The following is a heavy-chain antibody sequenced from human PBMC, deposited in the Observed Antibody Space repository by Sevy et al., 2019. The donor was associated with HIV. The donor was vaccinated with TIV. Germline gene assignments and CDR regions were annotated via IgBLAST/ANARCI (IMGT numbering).Heavy chain of an antibody. D-gene: IGHD2-2*01. V-gene: IGHV1-69*13. CDR1: GGTFSSYA. CDR3: ARDRSGYCSSTSCQTDAFDI. Sequence: ASVKVSCKASGGTFSSYAISWVRQAPGQGLEWMGRIIPIFGTANYAQKFQGRVTITADESTSTAYMELSSLRSEDTAVYYCARDRSGYCSSTSCQTDAFDIWGQGTMVTVSS. CDR2: IIPIFGTA. J-gene: IGHJ3*02.